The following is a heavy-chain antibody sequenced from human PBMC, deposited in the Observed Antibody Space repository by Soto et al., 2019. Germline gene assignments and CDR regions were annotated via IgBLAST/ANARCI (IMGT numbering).Heavy chain of an antibody. CDR1: GYTFTSYG. D-gene: IGHD3-10*01. J-gene: IGHJ5*02. Sequence: QVQLVQSGAEVKKPGASVKVSCKASGYTFTSYGISWVRQAPGQGLEWMGWISAYNGNTNYAQKLQGRVTMTTDTSPSTAYMELRSLRADDTAVYYCARVPHYYVSGSCPKYNWFHPLGQGTLVTVSS. CDR3: ARVPHYYVSGSCPKYNWFHP. V-gene: IGHV1-18*01. CDR2: ISAYNGNT.